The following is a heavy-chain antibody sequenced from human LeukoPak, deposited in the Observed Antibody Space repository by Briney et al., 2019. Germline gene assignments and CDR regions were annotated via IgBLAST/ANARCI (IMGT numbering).Heavy chain of an antibody. CDR1: GYTLTELS. D-gene: IGHD4-23*01. V-gene: IGHV1-24*01. Sequence: ASVKVSCKVSGYTLTELSMHWVRQAPGKGLEWMGGFDPEDGETIYAQKFQGRVTMTRNTSISTAYMELRSLRSEDTAVYYCARGPNKSDGGNSGSAWFDPWGQGTLVTVSS. J-gene: IGHJ5*02. CDR2: FDPEDGET. CDR3: ARGPNKSDGGNSGSAWFDP.